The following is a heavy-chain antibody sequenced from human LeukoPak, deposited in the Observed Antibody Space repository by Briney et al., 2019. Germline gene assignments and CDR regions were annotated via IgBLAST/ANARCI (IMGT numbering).Heavy chain of an antibody. V-gene: IGHV3-23*01. Sequence: GGSLRLSCAASGFTFSSYAMRWVRQAPGKGLEWVSSINDSGRSTYYADPVKGRFTISRDNSKNTLYLQMNSLRAEDTVVYYCAKGVSSPLYYFDYWGQGTLVAVSS. CDR3: AKGVSSPLYYFDY. CDR2: INDSGRST. CDR1: GFTFSSYA. J-gene: IGHJ4*02. D-gene: IGHD3-16*01.